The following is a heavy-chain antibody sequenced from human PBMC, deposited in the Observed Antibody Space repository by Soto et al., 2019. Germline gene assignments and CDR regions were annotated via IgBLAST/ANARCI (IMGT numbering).Heavy chain of an antibody. CDR3: AKDRAPGLGY. V-gene: IGHV3-30*18. D-gene: IGHD2-21*01. CDR1: GFTFRNDA. Sequence: QVRLVESGGNVVQPGRSLRLSCVASGFTFRNDAIHWVRQAPGKGLEWVAVISHDGSYKYYADSVKGRFTISRDNSKNTLYLQMNSLKTEDTAVYYCAKDRAPGLGYWGQGTLVTVS. J-gene: IGHJ4*02. CDR2: ISHDGSYK.